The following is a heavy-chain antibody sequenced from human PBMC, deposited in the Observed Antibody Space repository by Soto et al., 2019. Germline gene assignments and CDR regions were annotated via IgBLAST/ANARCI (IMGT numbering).Heavy chain of an antibody. J-gene: IGHJ4*02. D-gene: IGHD3-3*01. V-gene: IGHV1-69*12. CDR2: IIPIFGTA. Sequence: QVQLVQSGAEVKKPGSSVKVSCKASGGTFSSYAISWVRQAPGQGLEWMGGIIPIFGTANYAQKFQGRVRSTADESTSRAYMELSSLRSEDTAVYYCARGADDFWGGYYFDHWGQGTLVTVSS. CDR3: ARGADDFWGGYYFDH. CDR1: GGTFSSYA.